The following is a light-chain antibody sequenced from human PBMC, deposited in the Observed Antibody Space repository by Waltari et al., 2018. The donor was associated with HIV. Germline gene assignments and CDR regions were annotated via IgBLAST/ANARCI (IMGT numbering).Light chain of an antibody. Sequence: QSVLTQPPSASATPGQRVTISCSGTRSNIGSNFVFWYQQFPGTAPKLLMYKKNKRFSGVPDRFSGSKSGTSASLAISGLRSEDEAVYYCAAWDDSLRGHVVFGGGTNLTV. CDR3: AAWDDSLRGHVV. CDR1: RSNIGSNF. CDR2: KKN. V-gene: IGLV1-47*01. J-gene: IGLJ2*01.